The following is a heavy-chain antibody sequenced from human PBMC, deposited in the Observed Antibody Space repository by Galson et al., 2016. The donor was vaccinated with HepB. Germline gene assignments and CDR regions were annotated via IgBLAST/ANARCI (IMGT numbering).Heavy chain of an antibody. CDR1: GFTFGDYA. Sequence: SLRLSCAASGFTFGDYAMTWFRQAPGKRLEWVGVIRSKTYGGTTEYAASVKGRFTISRDDSKNIADLQMSSLKTEDTAVYYCSRGESSGWYSSQPFDYWGQGTLVTVSS. V-gene: IGHV3-49*03. D-gene: IGHD6-19*01. CDR3: SRGESSGWYSSQPFDY. CDR2: IRSKTYGGTT. J-gene: IGHJ4*02.